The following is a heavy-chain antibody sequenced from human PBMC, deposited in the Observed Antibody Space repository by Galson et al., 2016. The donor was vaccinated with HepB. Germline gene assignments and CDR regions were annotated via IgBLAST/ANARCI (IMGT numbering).Heavy chain of an antibody. D-gene: IGHD3-3*01. Sequence: SLRLSCAASGFTFSKYTMHWVRQAPGKGLEWVAVISYDGSNKYYADSVKGRFTISRDNSKNTLYLQMNSLRAEDTAVYYCAKYPNLEWLSTFHYWGQGTLVTVSS. CDR1: GFTFSKYT. V-gene: IGHV3-30-3*02. J-gene: IGHJ4*02. CDR2: ISYDGSNK. CDR3: AKYPNLEWLSTFHY.